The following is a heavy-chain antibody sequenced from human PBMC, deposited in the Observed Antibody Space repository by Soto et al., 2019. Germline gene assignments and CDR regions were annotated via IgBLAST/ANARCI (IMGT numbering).Heavy chain of an antibody. Sequence: GWSLRLSCAASGFTFSSYGMHWVRQAPGKGLEWVAVISYDGSNKYYADSVKGRFTISRDNSKNTLYLQMNSLRAEDTAVYYCAKEKSKILGAFFDFDYWGQGTLVTVSS. CDR1: GFTFSSYG. D-gene: IGHD2-15*01. J-gene: IGHJ4*02. CDR3: AKEKSKILGAFFDFDY. CDR2: ISYDGSNK. V-gene: IGHV3-30*18.